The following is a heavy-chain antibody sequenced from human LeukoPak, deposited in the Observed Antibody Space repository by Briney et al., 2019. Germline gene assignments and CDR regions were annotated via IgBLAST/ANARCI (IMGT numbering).Heavy chain of an antibody. CDR1: GGSINSDSFY. Sequence: SETLSLTCTVSGGSINSDSFYWGWVRQPPGKGLDWIGYIYYSGDSYYNPSLKSRVTVSVDTSKNQFSLKLRSVTAADTAVYYCARGRPESANFDYWGRGTLVTVPS. D-gene: IGHD2-2*01. V-gene: IGHV4-39*01. CDR2: IYYSGDS. CDR3: ARGRPESANFDY. J-gene: IGHJ4*02.